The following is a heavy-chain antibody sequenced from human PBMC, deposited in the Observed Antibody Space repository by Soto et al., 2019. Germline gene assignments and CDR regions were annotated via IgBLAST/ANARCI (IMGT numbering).Heavy chain of an antibody. CDR2: IEQDGRET. CDR1: GISFSNYW. CDR3: AGGSGWTEDY. V-gene: IGHV3-7*04. Sequence: EVQLVESGGGLVQPGGSLRLSCVVSGISFSNYWMNWVRQAPGKGPEWVANIEQDGRETNYVDSVKGRFTISRDNAKNSLDLQLNNLRVEDTAMYYCAGGSGWTEDYWGQGTLVTVSS. D-gene: IGHD6-19*01. J-gene: IGHJ4*02.